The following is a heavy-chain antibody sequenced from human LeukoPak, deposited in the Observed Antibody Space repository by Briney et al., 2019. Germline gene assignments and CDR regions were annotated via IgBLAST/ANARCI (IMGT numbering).Heavy chain of an antibody. Sequence: PGGSLRLSCAASGFTFSNYSMSWVRQAPGKGLEWFSTISGTGGTTYYADSVKGRFTISRDNSKNTLFLQFNSLRADDTAVYYCAKGRGTTVTAAANYWGQGTLVTVS. D-gene: IGHD4-17*01. V-gene: IGHV3-23*01. CDR1: GFTFSNYS. J-gene: IGHJ4*02. CDR3: AKGRGTTVTAAANY. CDR2: ISGTGGTT.